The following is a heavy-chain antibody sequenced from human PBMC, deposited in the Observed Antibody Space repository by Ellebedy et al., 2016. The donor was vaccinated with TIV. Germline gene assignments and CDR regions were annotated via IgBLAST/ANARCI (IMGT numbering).Heavy chain of an antibody. V-gene: IGHV3-66*02. CDR3: ARGPLPITIFGVVIIGDEYFQH. D-gene: IGHD3-3*01. J-gene: IGHJ1*01. CDR1: GFTFSDYY. CDR2: IYSGGST. Sequence: GGSLRLSXAASGFTFSDYYMSWVRQAPGKGLEWVSVIYSGGSTYYADSVKGRFTFSRDNSKNTLYLQMNSLRAEDTAVYYCARGPLPITIFGVVIIGDEYFQHWGQGTLVTVSS.